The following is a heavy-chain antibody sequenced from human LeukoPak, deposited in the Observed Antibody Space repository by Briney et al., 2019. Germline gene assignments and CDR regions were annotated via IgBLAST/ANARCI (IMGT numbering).Heavy chain of an antibody. CDR1: GYTFTGYY. Sequence: GASVKVSCKASGYTFTGYYMYWVRQAPGQGLEWMGWINPNSGGTNYAQKFQGRVTMTRDTSISTAYMELSRLRSDDTAVYYCASTIVVVAATHAFDIWGQGTMVTVSS. D-gene: IGHD2-15*01. CDR2: INPNSGGT. CDR3: ASTIVVVAATHAFDI. J-gene: IGHJ3*02. V-gene: IGHV1-2*02.